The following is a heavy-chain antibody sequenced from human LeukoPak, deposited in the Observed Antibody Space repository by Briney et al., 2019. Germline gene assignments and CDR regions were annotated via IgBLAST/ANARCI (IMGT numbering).Heavy chain of an antibody. J-gene: IGHJ3*02. D-gene: IGHD1-14*01. V-gene: IGHV4-59*01. CDR3: ARGAPEIHDGFDI. CDR2: IHYSGST. Sequence: PSETLSLTCTVSGASISSYYWNWIRQPPGKGLEWIGYIHYSGSTNYNPSLKGRVTISADTSKNQFSLKLTSVTAADTAVYFCARGAPEIHDGFDIWGQGTMVIVSS. CDR1: GASISSYY.